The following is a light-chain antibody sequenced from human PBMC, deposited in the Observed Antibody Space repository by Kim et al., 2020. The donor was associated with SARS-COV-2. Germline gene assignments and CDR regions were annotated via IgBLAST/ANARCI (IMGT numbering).Light chain of an antibody. J-gene: IGLJ3*02. CDR3: AAWDDSLSGRV. V-gene: IGLV1-47*01. CDR2: RHN. Sequence: ELTQPPSASGTPGQRVTISCSGGSSNIGSNSVCWYQHLPGTAPKLLIYRHNQRPSGVPDRFSGSKSGTSASLAISGLRSEVEADYYCAAWDDSLSGRVFGGGTQLTVL. CDR1: SSNIGSNS.